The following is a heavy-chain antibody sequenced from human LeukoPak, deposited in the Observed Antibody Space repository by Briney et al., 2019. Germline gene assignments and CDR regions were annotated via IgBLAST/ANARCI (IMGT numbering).Heavy chain of an antibody. D-gene: IGHD3-22*01. CDR1: GFSFNNHW. Sequence: PGGSLRLSCAVSGFSFNNHWMSWVRQAAGKRLEWVANIKQDGSEKYYVDSVKGRFTISRDNAKNSLYLQMNSLRAEDTAVYYCARDNYDSSGYYPNWFDPWGQGTLVTVSS. V-gene: IGHV3-7*01. CDR2: IKQDGSEK. CDR3: ARDNYDSSGYYPNWFDP. J-gene: IGHJ5*02.